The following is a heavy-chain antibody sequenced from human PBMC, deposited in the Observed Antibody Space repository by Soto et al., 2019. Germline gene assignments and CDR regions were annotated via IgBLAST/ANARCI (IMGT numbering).Heavy chain of an antibody. V-gene: IGHV3-23*01. J-gene: IGHJ4*02. CDR2: ISGSGGST. CDR1: GFTFSSYA. D-gene: IGHD6-13*01. Sequence: PGGSLRLSCAASGFTFSSYAMSWVRQAPGKGLEWVSAISGSGGSTYYADSVKGRFTISRDNSKNTLCLQMNSLRAEDTAVYYCAKDPLWGSSSWSMIDYWGQGTLVTVSS. CDR3: AKDPLWGSSSWSMIDY.